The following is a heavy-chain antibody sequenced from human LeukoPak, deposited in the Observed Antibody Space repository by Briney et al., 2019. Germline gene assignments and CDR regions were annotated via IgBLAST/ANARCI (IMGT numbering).Heavy chain of an antibody. D-gene: IGHD2-21*01. CDR2: TDHTGST. J-gene: IGHJ5*02. Sequence: SETLSLTCAVYGASFTEYYWSWIRQPPGKGLEWIGETDHTGSTNYNPSLKTRVTISVDTSNKHFSLSLNSVTAADTVVYYCARPRVRPIPIWFDTWGQGTLLNVSS. CDR1: GASFTEYY. V-gene: IGHV4-34*01. CDR3: ARPRVRPIPIWFDT.